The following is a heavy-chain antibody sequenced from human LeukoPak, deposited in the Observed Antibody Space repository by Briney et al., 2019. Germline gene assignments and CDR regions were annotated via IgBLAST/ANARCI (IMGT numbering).Heavy chain of an antibody. CDR3: ARLATYGDFSD. D-gene: IGHD4-17*01. Sequence: SETLSLTCTVSGDSISGYYWSWVRQPPGKGLEWIGYIFHSGTTKYNPSLESRVTISIDTSKNQFSLRLSSVTAADTAVYYCARLATYGDFSDWGQGTLVTVSS. V-gene: IGHV4-59*08. J-gene: IGHJ4*02. CDR2: IFHSGTT. CDR1: GDSISGYY.